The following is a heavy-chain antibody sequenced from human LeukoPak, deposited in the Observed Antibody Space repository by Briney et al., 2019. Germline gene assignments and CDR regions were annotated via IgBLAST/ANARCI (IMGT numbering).Heavy chain of an antibody. D-gene: IGHD6-19*01. CDR3: TRDEQWLVYFDY. Sequence: SQTLSLTCAISGDSVSRNGAAWDWIRQSPSRGLEWLGRTYYRSKWYNDYVESVKSRITINPDTSKNQFSLQLNSVTPEDTAVYYCTRDEQWLVYFDYWGQGTLVTVSS. V-gene: IGHV6-1*01. J-gene: IGHJ4*02. CDR1: GDSVSRNGAA. CDR2: TYYRSKWYN.